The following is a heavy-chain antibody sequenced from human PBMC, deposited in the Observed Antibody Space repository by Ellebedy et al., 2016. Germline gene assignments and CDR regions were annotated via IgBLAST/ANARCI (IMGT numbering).Heavy chain of an antibody. CDR1: GYTFSNYG. CDR2: ISAYNGNT. CDR3: AAAKYYDILTGYYIPYGMDV. Sequence: ASVKVSXXASGYTFSNYGITWVRQAPGQGLEWMGWISAYNGNTNYAQKLQGRVTMTTDTSTSTAYMELSSLRSEDTAVYYCAAAKYYDILTGYYIPYGMDVWGQGTTVTVSS. J-gene: IGHJ6*02. D-gene: IGHD3-9*01. V-gene: IGHV1-18*01.